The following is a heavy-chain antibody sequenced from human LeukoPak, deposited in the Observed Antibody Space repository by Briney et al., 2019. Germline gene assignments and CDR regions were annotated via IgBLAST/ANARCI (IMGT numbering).Heavy chain of an antibody. D-gene: IGHD4-23*01. Sequence: GGSLRLSCAASGFTFDDYAMHWVRQAPGKGLEWVSLISWDGGGTYYADTVKGRFTISRDNSKNSLYLQMNSLRAEDTALYYCAKSVYGGSYWYFDLWGRGTLVTVSS. J-gene: IGHJ2*01. V-gene: IGHV3-43D*03. CDR3: AKSVYGGSYWYFDL. CDR2: ISWDGGGT. CDR1: GFTFDDYA.